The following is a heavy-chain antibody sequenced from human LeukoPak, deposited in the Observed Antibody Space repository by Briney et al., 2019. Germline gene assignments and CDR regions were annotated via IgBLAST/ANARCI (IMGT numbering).Heavy chain of an antibody. CDR1: GFTFSSYW. J-gene: IGHJ4*02. Sequence: GGSLRLSCAASGFTFSSYWMHWVRQAPGKGPVWVSRINSDGSSTSYADSVKRRFTISRDNAKNTLYLQMNSLRAEDTAVYYCARAAEYGSGSYYRPYFDYWGQGTLVTVSS. CDR2: INSDGSST. V-gene: IGHV3-74*01. D-gene: IGHD3-10*01. CDR3: ARAAEYGSGSYYRPYFDY.